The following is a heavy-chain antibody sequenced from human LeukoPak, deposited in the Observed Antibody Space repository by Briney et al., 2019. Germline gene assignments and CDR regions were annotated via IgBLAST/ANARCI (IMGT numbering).Heavy chain of an antibody. D-gene: IGHD5-18*01. Sequence: GRSLRLSSAASGCTLSSYSMNWVRQAPGKGLQRVSYISSSSSTIYYADSVKGRFTISRDNSKNSLYLQMNSLRAEDTFLYCSARVHVNTVMVYSTWYFDLWRRSTLVTVFS. CDR3: ARVHVNTVMVYSTWYFDL. CDR2: ISSSSSTI. J-gene: IGHJ2*01. CDR1: GCTLSSYS. V-gene: IGHV3-48*01.